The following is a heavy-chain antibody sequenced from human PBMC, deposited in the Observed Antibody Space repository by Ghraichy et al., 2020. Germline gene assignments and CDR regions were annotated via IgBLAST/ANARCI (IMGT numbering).Heavy chain of an antibody. V-gene: IGHV3-21*01. Sequence: GGPRLSCAASGFTFISYSMTWVRQAPGKGLECVSSITSSSGYISYADSVKGRSTISRDNAKNSLFLQMDSLRTEDTAVYYCARDWGVAGSAIWGRGTLVTVSS. CDR2: ITSSSGYI. CDR3: ARDWGVAGSAI. D-gene: IGHD6-19*01. J-gene: IGHJ2*01. CDR1: GFTFISYS.